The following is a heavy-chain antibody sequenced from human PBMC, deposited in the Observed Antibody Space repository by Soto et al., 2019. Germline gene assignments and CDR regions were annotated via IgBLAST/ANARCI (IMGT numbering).Heavy chain of an antibody. CDR3: ASLLRIAAADTAYYYYGMDV. Sequence: PSETLSLTCTVSGGSVSSGSYYWSWIRQPPGKGLEWIGYIYYSGSTNYNPSLKSRVTISVDTSKNQFSLKLSSVTAADTAVYYCASLLRIAAADTAYYYYGMDVWGQGTTVTVSS. V-gene: IGHV4-61*01. D-gene: IGHD6-13*01. CDR1: GGSVSSGSYY. CDR2: IYYSGST. J-gene: IGHJ6*02.